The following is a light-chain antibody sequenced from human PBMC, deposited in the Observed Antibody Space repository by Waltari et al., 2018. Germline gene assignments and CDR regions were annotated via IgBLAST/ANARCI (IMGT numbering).Light chain of an antibody. J-gene: IGKJ2*03. CDR2: GTS. CDR3: QKYYTSPHS. CDR1: QSVSSY. Sequence: VILTQSPATLSLSPGERATLSCRASQSVSSYLAWYQQKPGQAPRLLIYGTSIRATGIPDRFSGSGSGTEFTLTINSLEPEDFAVYYCQKYYTSPHSFGQGTKVEIK. V-gene: IGKV3-20*01.